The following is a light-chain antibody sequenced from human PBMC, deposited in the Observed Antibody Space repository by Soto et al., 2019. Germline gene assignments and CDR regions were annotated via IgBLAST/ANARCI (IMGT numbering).Light chain of an antibody. CDR1: PSVSSSY. CDR2: GAS. V-gene: IGKV3-20*01. J-gene: IGKJ2*01. CDR3: QQYVSSLRVST. Sequence: EIVLTQSPGTLSLSPGERATLSCSASPSVSSSYLALYHQKPGQSPRLLLDGASISATGIPDRFSGSVSGTDFTLTISRLEPENFAVYYCQQYVSSLRVSTFGQGTKLEIK.